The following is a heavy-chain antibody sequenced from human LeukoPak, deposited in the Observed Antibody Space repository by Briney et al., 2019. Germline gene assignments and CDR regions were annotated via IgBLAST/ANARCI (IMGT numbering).Heavy chain of an antibody. V-gene: IGHV1-3*03. Sequence: ASVKVSCKASGYTFTTYAIHWVRQAPGHRLEWMGWINAANGNTKYSQEFQGRVTITRDTSVSTAYMELSSLRSEDMAVYYCAREAGGWLQLDYWGQGTLVTVSS. CDR1: GYTFTTYA. CDR3: AREAGGWLQLDY. D-gene: IGHD5-24*01. J-gene: IGHJ4*02. CDR2: INAANGNT.